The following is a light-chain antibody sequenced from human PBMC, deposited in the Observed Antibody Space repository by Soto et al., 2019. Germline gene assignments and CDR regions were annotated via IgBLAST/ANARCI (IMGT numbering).Light chain of an antibody. Sequence: SYVMTQPPSVSVAPGQTAKISCGGNNIGSKSVHWYQQKPGQAPVLVIYDDSDRPSGIPERFSGSNSGNTATVTISSVEAGDGADYYCQVWDNVRDHGVLGGGTKLTVL. CDR2: DDS. V-gene: IGLV3-21*02. J-gene: IGLJ3*02. CDR3: QVWDNVRDHGV. CDR1: NIGSKS.